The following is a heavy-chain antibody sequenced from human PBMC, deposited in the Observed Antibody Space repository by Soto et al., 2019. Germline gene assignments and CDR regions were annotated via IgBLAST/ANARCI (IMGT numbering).Heavy chain of an antibody. CDR3: ARARPCGGACYSYPDY. Sequence: EVHLSESGGDLVQPGGSLRLSCAASGFTFSAYNMIWVRQAPGKGLEWVSTISDSGASTNYADSVKGRFTISRDNSQNTLYIQVYSLRPEDTAVYYCARARPCGGACYSYPDYWGQGTLVTVSS. J-gene: IGHJ4*02. V-gene: IGHV3-23*01. CDR2: ISDSGAST. CDR1: GFTFSAYN. D-gene: IGHD2-21*02.